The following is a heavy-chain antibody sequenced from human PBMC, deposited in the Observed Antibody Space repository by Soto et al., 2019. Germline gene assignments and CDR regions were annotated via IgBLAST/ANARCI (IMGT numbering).Heavy chain of an antibody. V-gene: IGHV3-23*01. CDR1: GFTFTSCA. CDR2: ISVSGGIT. CDR3: ANGGPWWLRGLGGVYDYGMDV. D-gene: IGHD5-12*01. Sequence: EVQLLESGGGLVQPGGSLRLSCAASGFTFTSCAMSWVRQAPGKGLEWVSAISVSGGITYYADSVKGRFIISRVNSKNTLYLQMNSLRGEDTAVYYCANGGPWWLRGLGGVYDYGMDVWGQGTTVTVSS. J-gene: IGHJ6*02.